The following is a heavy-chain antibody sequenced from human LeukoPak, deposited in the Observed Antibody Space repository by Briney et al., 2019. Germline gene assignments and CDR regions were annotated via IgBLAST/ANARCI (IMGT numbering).Heavy chain of an antibody. D-gene: IGHD1-14*01. CDR2: INPNSGGT. CDR3: ARGTYGGTFFDY. CDR1: GYTFTGYY. Sequence: ASVKVSCKASGYTFTGYYMHWVRQAPGQGLEWMGWINPNSGGTNYAQKFQGRVTMTRDTSISTAYMELSRLKSDDTAVYYCARGTYGGTFFDYWGQGTLVTVSS. J-gene: IGHJ4*02. V-gene: IGHV1-2*02.